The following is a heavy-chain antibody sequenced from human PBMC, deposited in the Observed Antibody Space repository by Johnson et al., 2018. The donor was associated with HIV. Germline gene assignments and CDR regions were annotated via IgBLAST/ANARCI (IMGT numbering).Heavy chain of an antibody. V-gene: IGHV3-NL1*01. CDR2: ISGSDHST. D-gene: IGHD6-13*01. CDR3: ARARDRSSSRDAFDI. Sequence: QVQLVESGGGVVQPGRSLRLSCAASGFTFSSYDMKWVRQAPGKGLEWVSPISGSDHSTYYADSVRGRFTISRDNSKNTLYLQMNSLRAEDTAGYYCARARDRSSSRDAFDIWGQGTMVTVS. J-gene: IGHJ3*02. CDR1: GFTFSSYD.